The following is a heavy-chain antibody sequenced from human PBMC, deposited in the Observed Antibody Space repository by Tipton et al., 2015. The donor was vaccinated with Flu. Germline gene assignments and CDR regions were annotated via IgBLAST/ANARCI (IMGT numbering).Heavy chain of an antibody. J-gene: IGHJ4*02. CDR1: GYTFTGYY. Sequence: QSGAEVKKPGASVKVSCKASGYTFTGYYMHWVRQAPGQGLEWMGWINPNSGGTNYAQKLQGRVTMTRDTSISTAYMELSRLRSDDTAVYYCARDYSSGWEGFDYWGQGTLVTVSS. CDR3: ARDYSSGWEGFDY. CDR2: INPNSGGT. D-gene: IGHD6-19*01. V-gene: IGHV1-2*02.